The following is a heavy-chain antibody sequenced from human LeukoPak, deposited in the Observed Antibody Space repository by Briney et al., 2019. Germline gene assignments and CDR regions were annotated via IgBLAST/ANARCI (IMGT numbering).Heavy chain of an antibody. CDR2: IWYDGSNK. CDR1: GFSFSSYA. D-gene: IGHD3-22*01. CDR3: ARDLGHYYNDGSAYHDPYFDP. Sequence: GGSLRLSCAASGFSFSSYAIHWVRQAPGKGLEWVALIWYDGSNKYYADSVRGRFTISRDNSKTTLYLQMNSLRVEDTAVYYCARDLGHYYNDGSAYHDPYFDPWGQGTLVTVSS. J-gene: IGHJ5*02. V-gene: IGHV3-33*01.